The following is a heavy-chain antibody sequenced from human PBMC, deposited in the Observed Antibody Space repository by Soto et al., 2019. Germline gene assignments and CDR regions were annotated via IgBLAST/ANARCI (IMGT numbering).Heavy chain of an antibody. J-gene: IGHJ4*02. CDR3: AKGAVAGRWTYFDY. CDR2: ISGSGGGT. CDR1: GFTFSNAW. V-gene: IGHV3-23*04. Sequence: EVQLVESGGGLVKPGGSLRLSCAASGFTFSNAWMSWVRQAPGKGLEWVSAISGSGGGTYYADSVKGRFTISRDNSKNTLYLQMNSLRAEDTAVYYCAKGAVAGRWTYFDYWGQGTLVTVSS. D-gene: IGHD6-19*01.